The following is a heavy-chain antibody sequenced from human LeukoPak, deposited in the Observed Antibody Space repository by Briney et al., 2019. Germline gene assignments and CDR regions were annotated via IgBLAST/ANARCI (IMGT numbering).Heavy chain of an antibody. CDR1: GGTFSSYA. CDR2: IIPIFGTA. V-gene: IGHV1-69*05. D-gene: IGHD4-23*01. CDR3: ARGSGGTPRSDYYYYYMDV. Sequence: ASVKVSCKASGGTFSSYAISWVRQAPGQGLEWMGRIIPIFGTANYAQKFQGRVTITTDESTTTAYMELSSLRSEDTAVYYCARGSGGTPRSDYYYYYMDVWGKGTTVTVSS. J-gene: IGHJ6*03.